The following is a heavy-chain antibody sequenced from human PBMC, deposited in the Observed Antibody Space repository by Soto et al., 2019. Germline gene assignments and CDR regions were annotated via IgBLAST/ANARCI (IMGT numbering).Heavy chain of an antibody. CDR2: IIPFSDTT. J-gene: IGHJ5*01. V-gene: IGHV1-69*13. D-gene: IGHD5-18*01. CDR3: TREGYKYAKIGNWFES. Sequence: ASVKVSCKASGGTFSRHPISWVRQAPGQGLEWMGGIIPFSDTTNYAQKFQGRVTISADESTSTAYMELSSLRSDDTAVYYCTREGYKYAKIGNWFESWGQGTQVTVSS. CDR1: GGTFSRHP.